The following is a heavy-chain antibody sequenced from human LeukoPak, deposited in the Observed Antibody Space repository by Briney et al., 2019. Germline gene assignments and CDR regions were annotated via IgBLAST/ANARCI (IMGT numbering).Heavy chain of an antibody. D-gene: IGHD6-13*01. V-gene: IGHV4-38-2*02. CDR3: ARDGIAAALGYNWFDP. Sequence: SETLSLTCTVSGYSISSGYYWGWIRQPPGKGLEWIGSIYHSGSTYYNPSLKSRVTISVDTSKNQFSLKLSSVTAADTAVYYCARDGIAAALGYNWFDPWGQGTLVTVSS. CDR2: IYHSGST. CDR1: GYSISSGYY. J-gene: IGHJ5*02.